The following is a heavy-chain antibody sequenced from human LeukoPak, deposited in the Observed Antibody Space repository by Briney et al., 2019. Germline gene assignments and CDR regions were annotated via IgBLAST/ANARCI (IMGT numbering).Heavy chain of an antibody. Sequence: ASVTVSCKASGYTFTSYYMHWVRQAPGQGLEWMGIINPSGGSTSYAQKFQGRVTMTRDTSTSTVYMELSSLRSEDTAVYYCARDEERASGRRYAFDIWGQGTMVTVSS. J-gene: IGHJ3*02. CDR2: INPSGGST. CDR3: ARDEERASGRRYAFDI. CDR1: GYTFTSYY. V-gene: IGHV1-46*01. D-gene: IGHD5-24*01.